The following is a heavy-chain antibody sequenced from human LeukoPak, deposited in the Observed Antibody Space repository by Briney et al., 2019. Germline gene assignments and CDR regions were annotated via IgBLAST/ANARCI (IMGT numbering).Heavy chain of an antibody. V-gene: IGHV4-31*01. D-gene: IGHD4-17*01. CDR3: ARDRYGDGSADY. CDR2: IYYSGST. Sequence: SETLSLTCTVSGGSISSGGYYWSWTRHYPGKGLEWIGSIYYSGSTYYNPSLRSPATISVDTSKNQFSLKLSSVTAADTAVYYCARDRYGDGSADYWGQGTLVTVSS. J-gene: IGHJ4*02. CDR1: GGSISSGGYY.